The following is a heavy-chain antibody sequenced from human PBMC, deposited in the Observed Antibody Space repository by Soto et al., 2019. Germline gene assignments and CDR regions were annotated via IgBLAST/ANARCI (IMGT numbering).Heavy chain of an antibody. J-gene: IGHJ4*02. CDR1: GLTFSSSG. V-gene: IGHV3-74*01. D-gene: IGHD5-12*01. Sequence: GWSLRRSCEASGLTFSSSGMHWVRQAPGKGLVWVSRISIGGSETYYADSVKGRFTISRDNARNTLYLQMDSLRAEDTAVYFCVRGYTGYGNFDYWGQGTLVTVSS. CDR3: VRGYTGYGNFDY. CDR2: ISIGGSET.